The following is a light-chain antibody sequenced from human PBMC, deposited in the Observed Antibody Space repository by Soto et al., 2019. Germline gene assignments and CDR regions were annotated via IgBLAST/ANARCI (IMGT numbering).Light chain of an antibody. CDR2: EVS. J-gene: IGLJ1*01. CDR1: SSDVGGYNY. CDR3: ASFSSSSTPYV. Sequence: QSVLTQPASVSGSPGQSITISCTGTSSDVGGYNYVSWYQQHPGKAPKLMIYEVSNRPSGVSNRFSGSKSGNTASLTISGLQAADEADYYCASFSSSSTPYVFATGTKPPS. V-gene: IGLV2-14*01.